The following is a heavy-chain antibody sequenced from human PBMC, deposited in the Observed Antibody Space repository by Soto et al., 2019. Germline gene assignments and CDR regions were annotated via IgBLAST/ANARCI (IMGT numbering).Heavy chain of an antibody. J-gene: IGHJ5*02. Sequence: PGPPVKVSCKASGYTFGNNDISWVRQATGQGLEWMGWMNPNSGNTGYAQKFQGRVSMTRNTSITTAYLELSSLRSDDTAIYYCARMATSGTLNWFDPWGQGTLVTVSS. CDR3: ARMATSGTLNWFDP. CDR1: GYTFGNND. CDR2: MNPNSGNT. V-gene: IGHV1-8*01.